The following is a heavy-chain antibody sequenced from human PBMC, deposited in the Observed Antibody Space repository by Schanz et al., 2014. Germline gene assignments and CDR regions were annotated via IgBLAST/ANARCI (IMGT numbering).Heavy chain of an antibody. Sequence: QVQLVESGGGVVQPGGSLRLSCAASGFTFGSYGMSWVRQGPGKGLEWVSDISSGSSYANYADSVKGRFTISRDNAKNSLYLQMNSLSADDTAVFYCAKGMGYCSGGTCYDYYYYGLDVWGQGTTXTVSS. CDR1: GFTFGSYG. CDR3: AKGMGYCSGGTCYDYYYYGLDV. V-gene: IGHV3-11*05. CDR2: ISSGSSYA. D-gene: IGHD2-15*01. J-gene: IGHJ6*02.